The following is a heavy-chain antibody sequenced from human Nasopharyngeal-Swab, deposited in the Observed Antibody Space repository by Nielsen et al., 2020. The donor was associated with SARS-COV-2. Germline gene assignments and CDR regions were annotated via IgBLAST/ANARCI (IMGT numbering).Heavy chain of an antibody. CDR3: ARGYYTSGPFYNDAFDI. CDR1: GYTFTHYY. J-gene: IGHJ3*02. Sequence: ASVKVSCKASGYTFTHYYIHWVRQAPGQGFEWMGFINPSGGRTDYAQKFQGRLTMTRDTSTNKVYMDLSSLRSEDTAIYYCARGYYTSGPFYNDAFDIWGPGTGVTVSS. D-gene: IGHD3-10*01. CDR2: INPSGGRT. V-gene: IGHV1-46*01.